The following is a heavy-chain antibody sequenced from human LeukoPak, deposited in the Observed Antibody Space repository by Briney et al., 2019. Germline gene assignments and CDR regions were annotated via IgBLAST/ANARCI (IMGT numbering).Heavy chain of an antibody. Sequence: GGSLRLSCAASGFTFSSYSMNWVRQAPGKGLEWVSYISSSSSTIYYADSVKGRFTISRDNSKNTLYLQMNSLRAEDTAVYYCAKFGRSYGDHFDSWGQGTLVTVSS. J-gene: IGHJ4*02. CDR3: AKFGRSYGDHFDS. CDR2: ISSSSSTI. V-gene: IGHV3-48*01. D-gene: IGHD3-16*01. CDR1: GFTFSSYS.